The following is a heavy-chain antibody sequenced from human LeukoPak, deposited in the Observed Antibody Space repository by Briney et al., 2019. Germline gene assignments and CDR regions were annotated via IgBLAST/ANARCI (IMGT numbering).Heavy chain of an antibody. CDR1: GYTFTGYY. V-gene: IGHV1-2*02. CDR2: INPNSGGT. D-gene: IGHD5-18*01. Sequence: ASVKVSCKASGYTFTGYYMHWVLQAPGQGLEWMGWINPNSGGTNYAQKFQGRVTMTRDTSISTAYMELSRLRSDDTAVYYCGRDRQYSNGPYYYGMDVWGQGTTVTVSS. CDR3: GRDRQYSNGPYYYGMDV. J-gene: IGHJ6*02.